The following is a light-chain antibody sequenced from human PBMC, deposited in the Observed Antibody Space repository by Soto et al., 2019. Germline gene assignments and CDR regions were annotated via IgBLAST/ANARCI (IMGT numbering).Light chain of an antibody. V-gene: IGKV3-20*01. J-gene: IGKJ3*01. CDR2: GAS. Sequence: EIVLTQSPGTLSLSPGERATLSCRASQSFSSSYLAWYQQKPGQAPRLLIYGASSRATGIPDRFSGSGSGTDFTLTISRLEPEDFAVYYCKQYGSSPCTFGPGTKVYIK. CDR1: QSFSSSY. CDR3: KQYGSSPCT.